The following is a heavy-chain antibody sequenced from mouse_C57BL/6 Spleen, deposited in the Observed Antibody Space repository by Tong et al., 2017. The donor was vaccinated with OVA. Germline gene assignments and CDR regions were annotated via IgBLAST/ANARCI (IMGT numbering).Heavy chain of an antibody. V-gene: IGHV1-39*01. Sequence: EVQLQQSGPELEKPGASVKISCKASGYSFTGYNMNWVKQSNGKSLEWIGNIDPYYGGTSYNQKFKGKAKLTAVTSTSTAYMELSSLTSEDSAVYYCTRGYLYYFDYWGQGTTLTVSS. J-gene: IGHJ2*01. CDR3: TRGYLYYFDY. D-gene: IGHD2-2*01. CDR1: GYSFTGYN. CDR2: IDPYYGGT.